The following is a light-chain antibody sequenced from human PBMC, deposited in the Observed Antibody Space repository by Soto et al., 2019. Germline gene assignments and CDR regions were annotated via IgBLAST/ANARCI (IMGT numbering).Light chain of an antibody. CDR3: QQYRTLRS. CDR2: DSS. CDR1: QSVSSSY. Sequence: TQCPPTLSVSPVARATXSCRASQSVSSSYLAWYQQKPFQSPRLLLYDSSSMATDIPYRFGGRGSGTEFTLIISRLQYEDFAVYYLQQYRTLRSFGQGTKVDIK. J-gene: IGKJ1*01. V-gene: IGKV3-20*01.